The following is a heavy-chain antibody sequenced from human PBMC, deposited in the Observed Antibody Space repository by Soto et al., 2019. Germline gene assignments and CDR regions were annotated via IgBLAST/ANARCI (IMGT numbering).Heavy chain of an antibody. J-gene: IGHJ6*02. CDR2: IYYSGST. CDR3: ARWDSRYYYYGMDV. D-gene: IGHD6-13*01. V-gene: IGHV4-59*01. Sequence: PSETLSLTCTVSGGSISSYYWSWIRQPPGKGLEWIGYIYYSGSTNYNPSLKSRVTISVDTSKNQFSLKLSSVTAADTAVYYCARWDSRYYYYGMDVWGQGTTVTV. CDR1: GGSISSYY.